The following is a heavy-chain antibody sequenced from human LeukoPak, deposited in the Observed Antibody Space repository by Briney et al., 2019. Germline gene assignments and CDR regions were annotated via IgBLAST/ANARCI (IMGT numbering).Heavy chain of an antibody. D-gene: IGHD2-2*01. CDR3: ARGRVVPAARGFDP. V-gene: IGHV4-34*01. CDR1: GGSFSGYY. Sequence: SETLSLTCAVYGGSFSGYYWSWIRQPPGKGLEWIGEINHSGSTNYNPSLKSRATISVDTSKNQFSLKLSSVTAADTAVYYCARGRVVPAARGFDPWGQGTLVTVSS. CDR2: INHSGST. J-gene: IGHJ5*02.